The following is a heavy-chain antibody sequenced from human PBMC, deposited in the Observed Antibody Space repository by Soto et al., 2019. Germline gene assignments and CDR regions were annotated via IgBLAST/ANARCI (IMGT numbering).Heavy chain of an antibody. D-gene: IGHD3-3*01. V-gene: IGHV4-34*01. Sequence: QVQLQQWGAGLLKPSETLSLTCAVYGGSFSGYYWSWIRQPPGKGLEWIGEINHSGSTNYNPSLKSRVTISVDPSKNQFSLKLSSVTAADTAVYYCARIHIAGTIFGVVITHYYFDYWGQGTLVTVSS. CDR3: ARIHIAGTIFGVVITHYYFDY. CDR1: GGSFSGYY. CDR2: INHSGST. J-gene: IGHJ4*02.